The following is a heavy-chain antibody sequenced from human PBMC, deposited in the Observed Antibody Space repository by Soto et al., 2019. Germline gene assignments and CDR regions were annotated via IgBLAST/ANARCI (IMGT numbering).Heavy chain of an antibody. CDR3: AKDEITLRIQLWYGGFDY. J-gene: IGHJ4*02. CDR2: ISGSGGST. Sequence: LRLSCAASGFTFSSYAMSWVRQAPGKGLEWVSAISGSGGSTYYADSVKGRFTISRDNSKNTRYLQMNSLRAEDTAVYYCAKDEITLRIQLWYGGFDYWGQGTLVTVSS. CDR1: GFTFSSYA. D-gene: IGHD5-18*01. V-gene: IGHV3-23*01.